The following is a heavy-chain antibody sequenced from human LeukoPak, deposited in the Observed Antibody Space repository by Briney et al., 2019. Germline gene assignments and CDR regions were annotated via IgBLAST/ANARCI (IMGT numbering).Heavy chain of an antibody. CDR2: ISWNSGSI. V-gene: IGHV3-9*03. D-gene: IGHD5-18*01. CDR3: AKGGGSRYGYYFDY. CDR1: GFTFDDYA. Sequence: GRSLRLSCAASGFTFDDYAMHWVRQAPGRGLEWLSGISWNSGSIAYTDSVKGRFTISRDNAKNSLYLQMSSLRAEGMALYYCAKGGGSRYGYYFDYWGQGTLVTVSS. J-gene: IGHJ4*02.